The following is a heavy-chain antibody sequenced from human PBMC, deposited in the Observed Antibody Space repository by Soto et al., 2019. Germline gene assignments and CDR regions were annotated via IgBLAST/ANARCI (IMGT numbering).Heavy chain of an antibody. CDR3: ASIVGATSITKIDG. D-gene: IGHD1-26*01. Sequence: QVQLVESGGGVVQPGRSLRLSCAASGFTFSSYAMHWVRQAPGKGLEWVAVISYDGSNKYYADSVKGRFTISRDNSKNTLYLQMNSLRAEDTAVYYCASIVGATSITKIDGWGQGTLVAVSS. CDR2: ISYDGSNK. V-gene: IGHV3-30-3*01. J-gene: IGHJ4*02. CDR1: GFTFSSYA.